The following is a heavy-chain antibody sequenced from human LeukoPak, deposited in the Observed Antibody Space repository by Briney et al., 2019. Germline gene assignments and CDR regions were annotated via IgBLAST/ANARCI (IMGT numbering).Heavy chain of an antibody. CDR1: GGTFSSYA. Sequence: ASVKVSCKASGGTFSSYAISWVRQAPGQGLERMGGIIPIFGTANYAQKFQGRVTITADESTSTAYMELSSLRSEDTAVYYCAREMVVGSGYTLFDYWGQGTLVTVSS. CDR3: AREMVVGSGYTLFDY. D-gene: IGHD5-12*01. J-gene: IGHJ4*02. CDR2: IIPIFGTA. V-gene: IGHV1-69*13.